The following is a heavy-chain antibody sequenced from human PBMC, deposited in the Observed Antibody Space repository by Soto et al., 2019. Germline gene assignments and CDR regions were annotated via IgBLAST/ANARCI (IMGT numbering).Heavy chain of an antibody. J-gene: IGHJ1*01. D-gene: IGHD3-22*01. Sequence: XXPLSLPRSVEGDSSGGYGGRWIRQPPGKGLEWIGYIYYSGSTNYNPSLKSRVTISVDTSKNQFSLKLSSVTAAATAVYYCARVTYYYDSSAPGFQHWGQRTLVTVSS. CDR3: ARVTYYYDSSAPGFQH. V-gene: IGHV4-59*08. CDR2: IYYSGST. CDR1: GDSSGGYG.